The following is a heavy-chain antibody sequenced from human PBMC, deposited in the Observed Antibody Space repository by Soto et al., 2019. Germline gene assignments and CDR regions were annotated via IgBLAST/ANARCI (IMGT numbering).Heavy chain of an antibody. CDR2: ISGSGYST. Sequence: EVQLLESGGGLVQPGGSLRLSCAASGFTFRSYAMSWVRQAPGKGLEWVSGISGSGYSTYYADSVQGQFTISRDNSKNTLYLQMNSLRAEDTAVFYCAKVLGRGGTYDYWGQGTLITVSS. CDR1: GFTFRSYA. D-gene: IGHD3-16*01. V-gene: IGHV3-23*01. J-gene: IGHJ4*02. CDR3: AKVLGRGGTYDY.